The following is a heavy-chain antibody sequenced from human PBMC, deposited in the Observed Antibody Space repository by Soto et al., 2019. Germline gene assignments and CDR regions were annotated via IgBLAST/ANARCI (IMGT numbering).Heavy chain of an antibody. V-gene: IGHV3-11*06. D-gene: IGHD1-26*01. CDR3: ARVVIRGCSDYYYLMAV. CDR2: ISSSSSYT. J-gene: IGHJ6*02. CDR1: GFTVRDYY. Sequence: GGALRLSCAASGFTVRDYYMSWIRQAPGKGLEWVSYISSSSSYTNYADSVKGRFTISRDNAKNSLYLQMNSLRAEDTAVYYCARVVIRGCSDYYYLMAVRGQGTTVIVSS.